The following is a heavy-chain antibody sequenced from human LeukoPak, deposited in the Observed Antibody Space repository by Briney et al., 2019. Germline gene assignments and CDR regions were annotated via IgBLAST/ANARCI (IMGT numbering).Heavy chain of an antibody. Sequence: GSLRLSCAASGFTVSSNYMSWVRQPPGKGLEWIGSIYYSGSTYYNPSLKSRVTISVDTSKNQFSLKLSSVTAADTAVYYCATDYYDSSGYGDYWGQGTLVTVSS. J-gene: IGHJ4*02. CDR1: GFTVSSNY. CDR2: IYYSGST. D-gene: IGHD3-22*01. CDR3: ATDYYDSSGYGDY. V-gene: IGHV4-59*05.